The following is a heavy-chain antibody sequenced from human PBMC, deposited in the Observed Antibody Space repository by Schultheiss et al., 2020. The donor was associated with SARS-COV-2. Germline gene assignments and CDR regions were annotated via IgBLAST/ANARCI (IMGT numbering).Heavy chain of an antibody. J-gene: IGHJ5*02. CDR1: GGSISSSSYY. Sequence: SETLSLTCTVSGGSISSSSYYWGWIRQPPGKGLEWIGSMYYSGSTYYNPSLQSRVTISVDTSKNQFSLKLSSVTAADTAVYYCARVIDSSSWYVNWFDPWGQGTLVTVSS. CDR3: ARVIDSSSWYVNWFDP. CDR2: MYYSGST. D-gene: IGHD6-13*01. V-gene: IGHV4-39*07.